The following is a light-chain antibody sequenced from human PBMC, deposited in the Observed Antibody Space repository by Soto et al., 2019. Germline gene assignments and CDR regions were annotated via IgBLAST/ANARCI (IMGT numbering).Light chain of an antibody. V-gene: IGKV1-12*01. Sequence: DIPMTQSPSSVSASVGDRVTITCRASQGIGTWLAWYQHKPGKAPKLLIYAASSLQSRVPSRFSGSGSGTDFTLTISSLQPEDFATYYCQQGKSLPLTFGGGTKVEIK. CDR1: QGIGTW. J-gene: IGKJ4*01. CDR2: AAS. CDR3: QQGKSLPLT.